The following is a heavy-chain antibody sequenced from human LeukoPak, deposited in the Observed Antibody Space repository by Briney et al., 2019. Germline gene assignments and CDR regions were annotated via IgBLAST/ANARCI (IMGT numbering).Heavy chain of an antibody. V-gene: IGHV3-23*01. J-gene: IGHJ4*02. CDR3: AKDVEQWLVRPYFDY. Sequence: GGTLRLSCAASGFTFSSYGMSWVRQAPGKGLEWVSAISGSGGSTYYADSVKGRFTISRDNSKNTLYLQMNSLRAEDTAVYYRAKDVEQWLVRPYFDYWGQGTLVTVSS. CDR2: ISGSGGST. CDR1: GFTFSSYG. D-gene: IGHD6-19*01.